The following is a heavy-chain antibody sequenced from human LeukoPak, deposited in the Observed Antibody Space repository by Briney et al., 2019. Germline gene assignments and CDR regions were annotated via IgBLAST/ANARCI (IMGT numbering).Heavy chain of an antibody. V-gene: IGHV3-23*01. J-gene: IGHJ4*02. CDR2: ITNSGNT. Sequence: AGGSLRLSCAASGFTFSSSAMTWVRQAPGKGLEWVSTITNSGNTYYADSVKGRFTISRDNSKNTLYLQMNSLRAEDTALYYCAKGGSRLADCWGQGTLVTVSS. D-gene: IGHD6-6*01. CDR3: AKGGSRLADC. CDR1: GFTFSSSA.